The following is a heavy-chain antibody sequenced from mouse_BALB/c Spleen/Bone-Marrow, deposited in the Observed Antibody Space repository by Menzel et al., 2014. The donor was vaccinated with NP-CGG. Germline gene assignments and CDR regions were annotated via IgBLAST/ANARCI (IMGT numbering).Heavy chain of an antibody. CDR3: AREGYDYDGNYYAMDY. D-gene: IGHD2-4*01. CDR1: DYSITSDYA. CDR2: ISYSGST. Sequence: EVKLQESGPGLVKPSQSLSLTCTVTDYSITSDYAWNWIRQFPGNKLEWMGYISYSGSTIYNPSLKSRISITRDTSKNQFFLQLNSVTTEDTATYYCAREGYDYDGNYYAMDYWGQGTSVTVFS. J-gene: IGHJ4*01. V-gene: IGHV3-2*02.